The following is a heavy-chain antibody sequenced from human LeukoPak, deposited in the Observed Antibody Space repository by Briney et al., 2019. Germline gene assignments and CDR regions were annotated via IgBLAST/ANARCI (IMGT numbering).Heavy chain of an antibody. CDR2: ISYDGSNK. J-gene: IGHJ4*02. CDR1: GFTFSSYA. Sequence: PGGSLRLSCAASGFTFSSYAMHWVRQAPGKGLEWVAVISYDGSNKYYADSVKGRFTISRDNSKNTLYLQMNSLRAEDTAVYYCARAYPGIAVAGPVQRPAPFDYWGQGTLVTVSS. CDR3: ARAYPGIAVAGPVQRPAPFDY. D-gene: IGHD6-19*01. V-gene: IGHV3-30-3*01.